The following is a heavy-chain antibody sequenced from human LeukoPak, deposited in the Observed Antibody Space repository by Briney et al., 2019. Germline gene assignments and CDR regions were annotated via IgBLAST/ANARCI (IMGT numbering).Heavy chain of an antibody. J-gene: IGHJ4*02. Sequence: PSETLSLTCTVSGGSISGVDYYWNWIRRPPGRGLEWIGFISYSGSTYYIPSPRSRVSISAETSKNQFSLRLSSVTATDTAVYYCVRGHSSGHGAYFDYWGQGTLATVSS. CDR2: ISYSGST. CDR3: VRGHSSGHGAYFDY. D-gene: IGHD3-22*01. V-gene: IGHV4-30-4*01. CDR1: GGSISGVDYY.